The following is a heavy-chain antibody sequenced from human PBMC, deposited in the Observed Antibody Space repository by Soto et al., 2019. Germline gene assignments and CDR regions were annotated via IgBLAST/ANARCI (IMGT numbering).Heavy chain of an antibody. CDR1: GFTFSSYA. J-gene: IGHJ3*02. CDR3: ARETGTTFGDAFAI. D-gene: IGHD1-7*01. Sequence: QVQLVESGGGVVQPGRSLRLSCAASGFTFSSYAMHWFRPAPVKGLEWVAVISYDGSNNYYADSVKGRFTISRDNSKNTLYLQLNSLRAEDTAVYYCARETGTTFGDAFAIWGQGTMVTVSS. CDR2: ISYDGSNN. V-gene: IGHV3-30-3*01.